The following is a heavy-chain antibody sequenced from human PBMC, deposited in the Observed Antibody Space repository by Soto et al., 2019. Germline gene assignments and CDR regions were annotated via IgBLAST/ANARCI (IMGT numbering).Heavy chain of an antibody. V-gene: IGHV4-59*01. CDR2: IYYSGST. CDR1: GGSISSYY. CDR3: ARDLGEAAYLDAFDI. D-gene: IGHD3-16*01. J-gene: IGHJ3*02. Sequence: PSETLSLTCTVSGGSISSYYWSWIRQPPGKGLEWIGYIYYSGSTNYNPSLKSRVTISVDTSKNQFSLKLSSVTAADTAVYYCARDLGEAAYLDAFDIWGQGTMVTVSS.